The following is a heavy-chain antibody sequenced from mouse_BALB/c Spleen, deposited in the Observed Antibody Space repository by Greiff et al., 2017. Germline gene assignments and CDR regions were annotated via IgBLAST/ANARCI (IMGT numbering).Heavy chain of an antibody. CDR3: ARGYGNYDYFDY. V-gene: IGHV5-4*02. Sequence: EVKLVESGGGLVKPGGSLKLSCAASGFTFSDYYMYWVRQTPEKRLEWVATISDGGSYTYYPDSVKGRFTISRDNAKNTLYLQMSSLKSEDTAMYYCARGYGNYDYFDYWGQGTTLTVSS. CDR2: ISDGGSYT. CDR1: GFTFSDYY. J-gene: IGHJ2*01. D-gene: IGHD2-1*01.